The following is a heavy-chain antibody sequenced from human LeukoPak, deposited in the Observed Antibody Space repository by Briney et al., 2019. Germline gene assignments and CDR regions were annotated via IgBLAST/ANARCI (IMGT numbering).Heavy chain of an antibody. J-gene: IGHJ4*02. Sequence: AVKVSCKASGGTFSSYAISWVRQAPGQGLEWMGGIIPIFGTANYAQKFQGRVTITADKSTSTAYMELSSLRSEDTAVYYCASGRVAGTDYFDYWGQGTLVTVSS. CDR3: ASGRVAGTDYFDY. V-gene: IGHV1-69*06. D-gene: IGHD6-19*01. CDR1: GGTFSSYA. CDR2: IIPIFGTA.